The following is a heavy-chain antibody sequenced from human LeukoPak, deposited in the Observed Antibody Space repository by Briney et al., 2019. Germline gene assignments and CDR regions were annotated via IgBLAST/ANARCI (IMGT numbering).Heavy chain of an antibody. J-gene: IGHJ5*02. CDR3: ACSSGSFFNWFDP. CDR1: GGSISSSSYY. D-gene: IGHD1-26*01. CDR2: IYYSGST. Sequence: SETLSLTCTVSGGSISSSSYYWGWSRQPPGKGLEWIGSIYYSGSTYYNPSLKRRVTISVDTSKNQFSLKLSSVTAADTAVYYCACSSGSFFNWFDPWGQGTLVTVSS. V-gene: IGHV4-39*01.